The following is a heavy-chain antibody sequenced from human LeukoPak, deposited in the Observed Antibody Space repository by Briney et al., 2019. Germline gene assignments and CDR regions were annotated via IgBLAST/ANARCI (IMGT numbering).Heavy chain of an antibody. Sequence: PGGSLRLSCAASGFTFSSYGMSWVRQAPGKGLEWVSAISGSGGSTYYADSVKGRFTISRDNSKNTLCLQMNSLRAEDTAVYYCAKDRPKISAPYYDILTGPSSAWGQGTLVTVSS. J-gene: IGHJ4*02. D-gene: IGHD3-9*01. V-gene: IGHV3-23*01. CDR3: AKDRPKISAPYYDILTGPSSA. CDR1: GFTFSSYG. CDR2: ISGSGGST.